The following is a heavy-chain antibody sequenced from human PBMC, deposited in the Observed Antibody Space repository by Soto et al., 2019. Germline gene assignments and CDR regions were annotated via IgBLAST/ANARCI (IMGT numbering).Heavy chain of an antibody. CDR1: GYSISSGYY. CDR2: IYHSGST. D-gene: IGHD4-17*01. CDR3: VRHYGDYVFDY. Sequence: PSETLSLTCAVSGYSISSGYYWGWIRQPPGKGLEWIGSIYHSGSTYYNPSLKSRVTISVDTSKNQFSLKLSSVTAADTAVYYCVRHYGDYVFDYWGQGTLVTVS. J-gene: IGHJ4*02. V-gene: IGHV4-38-2*01.